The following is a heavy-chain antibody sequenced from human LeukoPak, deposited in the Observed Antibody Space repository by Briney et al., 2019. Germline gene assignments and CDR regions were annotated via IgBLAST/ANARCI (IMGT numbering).Heavy chain of an antibody. Sequence: GGTLRLSCADSGFTFSSYALSWVRQAPGKGLEWVSGISGSGGTTYYADSVKGRFTISRDNSKNTLYLQMKSLRAEDTGVYYCAKMRVGGVRGGSFDYWGQGTLVTVSS. D-gene: IGHD3-16*01. CDR2: ISGSGGTT. CDR1: GFTFSSYA. V-gene: IGHV3-23*01. J-gene: IGHJ4*02. CDR3: AKMRVGGVRGGSFDY.